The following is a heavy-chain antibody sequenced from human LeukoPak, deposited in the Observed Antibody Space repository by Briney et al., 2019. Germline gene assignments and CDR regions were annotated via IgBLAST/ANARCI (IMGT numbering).Heavy chain of an antibody. J-gene: IGHJ4*02. CDR1: RFTFRFYS. V-gene: IGHV3-48*02. CDR3: ARANSILRRQLITYFDS. CDR2: VDSTTSTI. D-gene: IGHD3-22*01. Sequence: GGSLRLSCAACRFTFRFYSMNWLRQAPGKGLEWISYVDSTTSTIYYADSVRGRFTISRDNAENSLFLQMNSLTDEDTAVYYCARANSILRRQLITYFDSWGQGTLVTVSS.